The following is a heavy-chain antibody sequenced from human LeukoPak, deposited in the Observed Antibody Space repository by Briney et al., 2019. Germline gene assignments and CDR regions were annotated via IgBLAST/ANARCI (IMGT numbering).Heavy chain of an antibody. V-gene: IGHV3-66*01. CDR3: ATGREGPSLDH. CDR1: GFTVSSNY. J-gene: IGHJ4*02. CDR2: IYSGGDT. Sequence: GGPLRLSCAASGFTVSSNYMSWVRQAPGKGLEWVSVIYSGGDTFYADSVKGRFTISRDNSKNTLYLQMHSLRAEDTAVYYCATGREGPSLDHWGQGTLVTVSS. D-gene: IGHD1-26*01.